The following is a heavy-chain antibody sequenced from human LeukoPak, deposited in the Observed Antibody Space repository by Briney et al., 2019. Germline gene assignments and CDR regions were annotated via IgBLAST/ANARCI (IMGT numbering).Heavy chain of an antibody. J-gene: IGHJ4*02. CDR1: EFTFTSYE. CDR2: ISGSSSAI. V-gene: IGHV3-48*02. D-gene: IGHD1-26*01. CDR3: ARGGRPGDY. Sequence: GSLRLSFAASEFTFTSYELNWVRQAPGKGLEWVSYISGSSSAIYYADSVGGRFTISRDNAKNSLYLQMNSLRDEDTAVYYCARGGRPGDYWGQGTLVTVSS.